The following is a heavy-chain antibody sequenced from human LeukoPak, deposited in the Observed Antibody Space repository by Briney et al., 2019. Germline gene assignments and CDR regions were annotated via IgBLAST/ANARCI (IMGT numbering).Heavy chain of an antibody. CDR2: IIPIFGTA. D-gene: IGHD3-16*01. Sequence: SVKVSCTASGGTFSIYAISWVRQAPGQGLEWMGGIIPIFGTANYAQKFQGRVTITADKSTSTAYMELSSLRSEDTAVYYCARDSARERGLWFDPWGQGTLVTVSS. J-gene: IGHJ5*02. V-gene: IGHV1-69*06. CDR1: GGTFSIYA. CDR3: ARDSARERGLWFDP.